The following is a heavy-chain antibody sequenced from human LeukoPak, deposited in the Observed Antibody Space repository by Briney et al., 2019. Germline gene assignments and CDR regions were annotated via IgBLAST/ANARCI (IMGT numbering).Heavy chain of an antibody. D-gene: IGHD7-27*01. J-gene: IGHJ4*02. CDR1: GFTFSSYG. CDR3: ARDQDTSNWGLGY. Sequence: GGSLRLSCAASGFTFSSYGMHWVRQAPGKGLEWVAFIRYDGSNKYYADSVKGRFTISRDNSKNTLYLQMNSLRAEDTAVYYCARDQDTSNWGLGYWGQGTLVTVSS. V-gene: IGHV3-30*02. CDR2: IRYDGSNK.